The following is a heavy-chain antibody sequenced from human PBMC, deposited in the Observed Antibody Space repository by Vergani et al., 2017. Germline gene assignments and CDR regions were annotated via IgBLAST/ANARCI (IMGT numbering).Heavy chain of an antibody. Sequence: QVQLVQSGAEVKKPGASVKVSCKASGGTFSSYAISWVRQAPGQGLEWMGRTIPILGIANYAQKFQGRVTITADKSTSTAYLELCSLRSEDTAVYYCAGDRDVVVVPAATRPTDYYGMDVWGQGTTVTVSS. V-gene: IGHV1-69*04. J-gene: IGHJ6*02. CDR1: GGTFSSYA. CDR2: TIPILGIA. D-gene: IGHD2-2*01. CDR3: AGDRDVVVVPAATRPTDYYGMDV.